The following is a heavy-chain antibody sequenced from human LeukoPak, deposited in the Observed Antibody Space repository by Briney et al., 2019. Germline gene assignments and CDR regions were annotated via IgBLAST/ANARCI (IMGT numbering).Heavy chain of an antibody. Sequence: GGSLTLSCAASQFTFSSYSMNWVRQAPGKGLEWVSSINRGATHIYYADSLRGRFIISRDDAKNSLYLQMNSLRAEDAAVYYCTRDRTVAHFDCWGQGTLVTVSS. D-gene: IGHD4-17*01. CDR1: QFTFSSYS. J-gene: IGHJ4*02. CDR2: INRGATHI. CDR3: TRDRTVAHFDC. V-gene: IGHV3-21*01.